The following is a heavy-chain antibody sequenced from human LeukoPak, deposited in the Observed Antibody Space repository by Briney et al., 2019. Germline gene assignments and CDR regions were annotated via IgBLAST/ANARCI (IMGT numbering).Heavy chain of an antibody. CDR2: ISLNGGST. J-gene: IGHJ6*02. Sequence: PGGSLRLSCVASGFTFRSYAMNWVRQAPGKGLEWVSAISLNGGSTYSADSVKGRFTISRDTSKNTLYLQMNSLRAEDTAVYYCAAAYFGVDQYYYGMDVWGQGTTVTVSS. CDR1: GFTFRSYA. CDR3: AAAYFGVDQYYYGMDV. V-gene: IGHV3-23*01. D-gene: IGHD3-3*01.